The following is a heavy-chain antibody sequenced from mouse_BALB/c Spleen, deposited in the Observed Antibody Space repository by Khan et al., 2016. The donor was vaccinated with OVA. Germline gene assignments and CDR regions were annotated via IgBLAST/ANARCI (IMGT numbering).Heavy chain of an antibody. CDR2: IDLENGNT. D-gene: IGHD2-3*01. Sequence: VQLKESGAELVRPGALVNLSCKASGFNIKDYYMHWVKQRPEQGLEWIGWIDLENGNTINDPKFQGKASITSDTSSNTDYLQLSSLTSEDTAVYYCARDGYSPWFAYWGQGTLVTVSA. CDR1: GFNIKDYY. V-gene: IGHV14-1*02. J-gene: IGHJ3*01. CDR3: ARDGYSPWFAY.